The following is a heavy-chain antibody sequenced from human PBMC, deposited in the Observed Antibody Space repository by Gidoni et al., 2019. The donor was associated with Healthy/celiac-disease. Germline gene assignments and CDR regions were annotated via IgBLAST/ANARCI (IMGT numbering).Heavy chain of an antibody. Sequence: EVQLLESGGGLVQPGGSLRLSCAASGFTFSSYAMSWVRQAPGKGLEWVSAFSGSGGSTYYADSVKGRFTISRDNSKNTLYLQMNSLRAEDTAVYYCAKDPYDFWGGGHFDYWGQGTLVTVSS. CDR1: GFTFSSYA. CDR3: AKDPYDFWGGGHFDY. V-gene: IGHV3-23*01. D-gene: IGHD3-3*01. CDR2: FSGSGGST. J-gene: IGHJ4*02.